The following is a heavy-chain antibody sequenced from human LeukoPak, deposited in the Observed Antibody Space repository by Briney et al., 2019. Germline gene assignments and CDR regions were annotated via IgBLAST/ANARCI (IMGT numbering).Heavy chain of an antibody. D-gene: IGHD3-10*01. CDR2: IWYDGSNK. CDR1: GFTFSSYG. CDR3: ARVTGIGQAVDY. Sequence: GRSLRLSCAASGFTFSSYGMHWVRQAPGKGLEWVAVIWYDGSNKHYADSVKGRFTISRDNSKNTLYLQMNSLRAEDTAVYYCARVTGIGQAVDYWGQGTLVTVSS. V-gene: IGHV3-33*01. J-gene: IGHJ4*02.